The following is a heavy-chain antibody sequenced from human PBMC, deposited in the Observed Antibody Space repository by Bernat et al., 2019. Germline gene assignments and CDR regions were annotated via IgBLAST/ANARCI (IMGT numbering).Heavy chain of an antibody. CDR1: GFTFGDYA. CDR3: TRVFDILTGYYGPLSFDS. CDR2: IRSKAYGGTT. V-gene: IGHV3-49*03. D-gene: IGHD3-9*01. Sequence: EVQLVESGGGLVQPGRSLRLSCTASGFTFGDYAMSWFRQAPGKGLEWVGFIRSKAYGGTTEYAASVKGRFTISRDDSKSIAYLQMNSLKTEDTAVYYCTRVFDILTGYYGPLSFDSWGQGTLVTVSS. J-gene: IGHJ4*02.